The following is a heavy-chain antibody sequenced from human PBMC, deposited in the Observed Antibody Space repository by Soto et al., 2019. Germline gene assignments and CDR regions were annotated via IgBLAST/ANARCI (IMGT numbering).Heavy chain of an antibody. CDR3: AIVRGVTHNWFDP. Sequence: GASVKVSCKASGYTFTGYYMHWVRQAPGQGLEWMGWINPNSGGTNYAQKFQGWVTMTRDTSISTAYMELSRLRSDDTAVYYCAIVRGVTHNWFDPWGQGTLVTVSS. D-gene: IGHD3-10*01. V-gene: IGHV1-2*04. CDR2: INPNSGGT. CDR1: GYTFTGYY. J-gene: IGHJ5*02.